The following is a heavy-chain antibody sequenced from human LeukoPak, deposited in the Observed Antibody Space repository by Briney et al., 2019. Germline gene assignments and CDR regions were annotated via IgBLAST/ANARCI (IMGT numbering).Heavy chain of an antibody. CDR3: AKGYFDWFGAFFDY. CDR2: ISSSSSTI. D-gene: IGHD3-9*01. Sequence: GGSLRLSCAASGFTFSSYSMNWVRQAPGKGLEWVSYISSSSSTIYYADSVKGRFTISRDNSKNTLYLQMNSLRAEDTAVYYCAKGYFDWFGAFFDYWGQGTLVTVSS. CDR1: GFTFSSYS. V-gene: IGHV3-48*01. J-gene: IGHJ4*02.